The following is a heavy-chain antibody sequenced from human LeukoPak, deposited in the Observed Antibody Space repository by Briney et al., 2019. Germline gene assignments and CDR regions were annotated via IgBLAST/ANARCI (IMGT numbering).Heavy chain of an antibody. CDR2: INPSGGST. J-gene: IGHJ3*02. CDR3: AREGHDSSGRRAFDI. V-gene: IGHV1-46*01. Sequence: GASVKVSCKASGYTFTSYYMDWVRQAPGQGLEWMGIINPSGGSTSYAQKFQGRVTMTRDTSTSTVYMELSSLRSEDTAVYYCAREGHDSSGRRAFDIWGQGTMVTVSS. CDR1: GYTFTSYY. D-gene: IGHD3-22*01.